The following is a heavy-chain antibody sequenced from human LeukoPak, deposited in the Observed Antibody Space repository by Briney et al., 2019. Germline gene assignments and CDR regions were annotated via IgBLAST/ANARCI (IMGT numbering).Heavy chain of an antibody. CDR3: ARVSVSTYYYYYYMDV. V-gene: IGHV4-31*03. CDR1: GGSISSGGYY. CDR2: IYYSGST. J-gene: IGHJ6*03. D-gene: IGHD1-1*01. Sequence: SQTLSLTCTVSGGSISSGGYYWSWIRQHPGKGLEWIGYIYYSGSTYYNPSLKSRVTISVDTSKNQFSLKLSSVTAADTAVYYCARVSVSTYYYYYYMDVWGKGTTVTVSS.